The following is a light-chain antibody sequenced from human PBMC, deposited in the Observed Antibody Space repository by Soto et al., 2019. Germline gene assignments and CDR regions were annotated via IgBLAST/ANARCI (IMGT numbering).Light chain of an antibody. CDR2: GAS. CDR1: QTVRSRY. Sequence: GLTQSPGTLSLSPGERATLSCRASQTVRSRYLAWYQQKPGQAPRLLIYGASSRATGIPDRFSGSGSGTDFTLTISRLEPEDFAVYYCQQYGSSRWTFGQGTKVDI. V-gene: IGKV3-20*01. J-gene: IGKJ1*01. CDR3: QQYGSSRWT.